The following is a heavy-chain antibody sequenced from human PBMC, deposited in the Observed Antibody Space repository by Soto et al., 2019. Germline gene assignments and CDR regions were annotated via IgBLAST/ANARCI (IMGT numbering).Heavy chain of an antibody. Sequence: ASVKVSCKASGYSFTSYYIHWVRQAPGQRLEWMGWINASNGNTKYSQKFQGRVTITRDTSASTAYMELSSLRSEDTAVYYCARDSARWYCDYWGQGTLVTVSS. CDR3: ARDSARWYCDY. J-gene: IGHJ4*02. CDR1: GYSFTSYY. CDR2: INASNGNT. D-gene: IGHD2-15*01. V-gene: IGHV1-3*01.